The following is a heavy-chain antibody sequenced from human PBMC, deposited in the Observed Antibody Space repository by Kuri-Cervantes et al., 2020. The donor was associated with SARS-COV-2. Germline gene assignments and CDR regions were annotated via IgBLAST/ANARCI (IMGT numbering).Heavy chain of an antibody. D-gene: IGHD3-3*01. CDR1: GDSVSSNSAA. CDR2: TYYRSKWYN. Sequence: LRLSCAISGDSVSSNSAAWNWIRQSPPRGLEWLGRTYYRSKWYNDYAVSVKSRITINPDTSKNQFSLQLNSMTPEDTAVYYCARASRTILLYYWGQGTLVTVSS. J-gene: IGHJ4*02. CDR3: ARASRTILLYY. V-gene: IGHV6-1*01.